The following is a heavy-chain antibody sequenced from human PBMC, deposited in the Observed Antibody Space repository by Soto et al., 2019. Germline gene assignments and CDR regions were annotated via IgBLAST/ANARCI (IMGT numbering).Heavy chain of an antibody. CDR1: GFTFSSYW. J-gene: IGHJ6*02. Sequence: GSLRLSCAASGFTFSSYWMSWVRQAPGKGLEWVANIKQDGSENYYVDSVKGRFTTSRDNAKNSLYLQMNSLRAEDTAVYYCARDPSVVVVAATPYYYYGMDVWGQGTTVTVSS. CDR2: IKQDGSEN. V-gene: IGHV3-7*01. D-gene: IGHD2-15*01. CDR3: ARDPSVVVVAATPYYYYGMDV.